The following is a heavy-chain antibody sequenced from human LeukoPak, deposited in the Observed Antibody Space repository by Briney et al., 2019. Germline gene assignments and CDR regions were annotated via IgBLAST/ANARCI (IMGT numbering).Heavy chain of an antibody. CDR2: ISAYNGDT. D-gene: IGHD5-12*01. CDR1: GYTFTSYG. V-gene: IGHV1-18*01. CDR3: ARDVYSGYDDGY. J-gene: IGHJ4*02. Sequence: ASVKVSCKASGYTFTSYGISWVRQAPGQGLEWMGGISAYNGDTNYAQKLQGRVTMTTDTSTRTAYMELRSLRSDDTAGYYCARDVYSGYDDGYWGQGTLVTVSS.